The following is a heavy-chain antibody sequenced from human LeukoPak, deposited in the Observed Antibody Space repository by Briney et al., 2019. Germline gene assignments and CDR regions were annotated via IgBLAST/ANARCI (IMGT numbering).Heavy chain of an antibody. D-gene: IGHD1-26*01. CDR1: GYSISSGYY. V-gene: IGHV4-38-2*02. J-gene: IGHJ5*02. Sequence: SETLSLTCTVSGYSISSGYYWGWVRQPPGKGLEWIGSIYHSGSTYYNPSLKCRVTISVDTSKNQFSLKLSSVTAADTAVYYCARDFLNRRVGPHRGDWFDPWGREPWSPSPQ. CDR2: IYHSGST. CDR3: ARDFLNRRVGPHRGDWFDP.